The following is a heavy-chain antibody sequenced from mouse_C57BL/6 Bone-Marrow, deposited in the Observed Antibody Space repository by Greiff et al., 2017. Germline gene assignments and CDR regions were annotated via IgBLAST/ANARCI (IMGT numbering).Heavy chain of an antibody. J-gene: IGHJ3*01. Sequence: VKQSCKASGYTFTSYWMQWVKQRPGQGLEWIGEIDPSDSYTNSNQKFKGKATLTVDTSSSTAYMQLSSLTSEDSAVYYCARTGTLFAYWGQGTLVTVSA. CDR2: IDPSDSYT. V-gene: IGHV1-50*01. D-gene: IGHD4-1*01. CDR3: ARTGTLFAY. CDR1: GYTFTSYW.